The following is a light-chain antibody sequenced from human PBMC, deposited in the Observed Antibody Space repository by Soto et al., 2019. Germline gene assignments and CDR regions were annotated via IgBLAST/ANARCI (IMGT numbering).Light chain of an antibody. CDR3: QQYSVSPIP. J-gene: IGKJ5*01. CDR2: DAS. CDR1: QSVGGNS. Sequence: EVVLTQSPGTLSLSPEERATLSCRASQSVGGNSVAWYLQRPGQAPRLLIYDASRRVTGVPDRFSGGGSGTDFTLTISRLEPEDFGVYYCQQYSVSPIPFGQGTRLEI. V-gene: IGKV3-20*01.